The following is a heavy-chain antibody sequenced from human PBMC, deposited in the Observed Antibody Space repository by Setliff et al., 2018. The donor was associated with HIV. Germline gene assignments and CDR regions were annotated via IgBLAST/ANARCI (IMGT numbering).Heavy chain of an antibody. V-gene: IGHV4-38-2*02. Sequence: PSETLSLTCAVSGYSISSGYYWGWIRQPPGKGLEWIGSIYHSGSTYYDPSLKSRVTISVDTSKNQFSLKLTSVTAADTAVYYCARDRPSSSWYFNAFDIWGQGTMVTV. J-gene: IGHJ3*02. CDR1: GYSISSGYY. CDR3: ARDRPSSSWYFNAFDI. CDR2: IYHSGST. D-gene: IGHD6-13*01.